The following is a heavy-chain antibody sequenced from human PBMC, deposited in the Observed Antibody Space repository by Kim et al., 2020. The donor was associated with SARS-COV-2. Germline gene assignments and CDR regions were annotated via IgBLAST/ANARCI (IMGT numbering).Heavy chain of an antibody. CDR2: IKSKTDGGTT. CDR3: TSKGDYDFWSGYHYYYYGMDV. Sequence: GGSLRLSCAASGFTFSNAWMSWVRQAPGKGLEWVGRIKSKTDGGTTDYAAPVKGRFTISRDDSKNTLYLQMNSLKTEDTAVYYCTSKGDYDFWSGYHYYYYGMDVWGQGTTVTVSS. V-gene: IGHV3-15*01. J-gene: IGHJ6*02. CDR1: GFTFSNAW. D-gene: IGHD3-3*01.